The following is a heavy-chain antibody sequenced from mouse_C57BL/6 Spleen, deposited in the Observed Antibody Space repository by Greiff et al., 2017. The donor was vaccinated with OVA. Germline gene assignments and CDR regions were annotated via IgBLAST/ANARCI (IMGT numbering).Heavy chain of an antibody. D-gene: IGHD1-1*01. J-gene: IGHJ3*01. Sequence: DVKLVESGGGLVQPGGSMKLSCAASGFTFSDDWMDWVRQPPEKGLEWVAEIRNKANNHATYYTASGKGRFTISRDESKSSFYLQMNILSAEDTGIYCCTSYYVSSYETWFAYWGQGTLVTVSA. V-gene: IGHV6-6*01. CDR3: TSYYVSSYETWFAY. CDR1: GFTFSDDW. CDR2: IRNKANNHAT.